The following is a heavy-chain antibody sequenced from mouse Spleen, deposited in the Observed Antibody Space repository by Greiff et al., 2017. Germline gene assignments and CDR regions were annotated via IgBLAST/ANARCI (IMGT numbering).Heavy chain of an antibody. V-gene: IGHV2-6-1*01. CDR1: GFSLTSYG. J-gene: IGHJ4*01. CDR2: IWSDGST. CDR3: ARQGIYDGYYDAMDY. Sequence: VQLQQSGPGLVAPSQSLSITCTISGFSLTSYGVHWVRQPPGKGLEWLVVIWSDGSTTYNSALKSRLSISKDNSKSQVFLKMNSLQTDDTAMYYCARQGIYDGYYDAMDYWGQGTSVTVSS. D-gene: IGHD2-3*01.